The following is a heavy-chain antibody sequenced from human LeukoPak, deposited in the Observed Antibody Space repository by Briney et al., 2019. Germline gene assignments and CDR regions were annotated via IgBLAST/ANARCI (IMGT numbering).Heavy chain of an antibody. D-gene: IGHD3-22*01. J-gene: IGHJ4*02. CDR2: IIPILGIA. CDR3: ARVAYDSSGYRRWYFDY. Sequence: SVKVSCKASGGTFSSYAISWVRQAPGQGLEWMGRIIPILGIANYAQKFQGRVTITADKSTSTAYMELSSLRSEDTAVYYCARVAYDSSGYRRWYFDYWGQGTLVTVSS. CDR1: GGTFSSYA. V-gene: IGHV1-69*04.